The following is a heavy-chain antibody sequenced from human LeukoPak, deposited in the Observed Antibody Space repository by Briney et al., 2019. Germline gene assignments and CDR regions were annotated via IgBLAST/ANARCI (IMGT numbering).Heavy chain of an antibody. Sequence: RSETLSLTCTVSGGSISSYYWSWIRQPAGKGLEWIGRIYTSGSTNYNPSLKSRVTMSVDTSKNQFSLQLNSVTPEDTAVYYCARSDGGWLDYWGQGTLVTVSS. CDR1: GGSISSYY. CDR3: ARSDGGWLDY. J-gene: IGHJ4*02. D-gene: IGHD6-19*01. CDR2: IYTSGST. V-gene: IGHV4-4*07.